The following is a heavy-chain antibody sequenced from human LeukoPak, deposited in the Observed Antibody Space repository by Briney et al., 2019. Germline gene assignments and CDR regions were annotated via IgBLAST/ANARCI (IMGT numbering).Heavy chain of an antibody. CDR1: GSIFSSYA. CDR3: AKEVGGSWGPYFDY. D-gene: IGHD6-13*01. Sequence: GGSLRLSCAASGSIFSSYALHWVRQAPGKGLEWVAVISYDGINEYYTDSVKGRFTISRDNSKNTLYLQMNSLRAEDTAVYYCAKEVGGSWGPYFDYWGQGTLVTVSS. CDR2: ISYDGINE. V-gene: IGHV3-30-3*01. J-gene: IGHJ4*02.